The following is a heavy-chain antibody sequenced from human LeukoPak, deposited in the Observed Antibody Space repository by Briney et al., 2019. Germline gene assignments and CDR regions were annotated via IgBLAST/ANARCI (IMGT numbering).Heavy chain of an antibody. V-gene: IGHV4-39*01. CDR3: ARHGALCTGGSCTRFDP. CDR1: VGSLSSSNYY. CDR2: IYYSGST. J-gene: IGHJ5*02. D-gene: IGHD2-15*01. Sequence: SETLSLTCTVSVGSLSSSNYYWGWTRHPPGKGLEWIGTIYYSGSTYYNPSLKSRVTISADTSKNPFSLKVRSVTATDTAMYYCARHGALCTGGSCTRFDPWGQGTLVTVSS.